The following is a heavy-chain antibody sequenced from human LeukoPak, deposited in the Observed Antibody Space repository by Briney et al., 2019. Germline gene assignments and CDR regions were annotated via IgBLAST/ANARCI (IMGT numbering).Heavy chain of an antibody. J-gene: IGHJ4*02. CDR1: GFTFSTYN. Sequence: GGSLRLSCAASGFTFSTYNIHWVRQAPGKGLEWVSYISASGTITHYADSVEGRFTISRDNAKNSLYLQMNSLRAEDTALYYCARVCPIGVSARFPNRHFDHWGQGTLVTVSS. CDR3: ARVCPIGVSARFPNRHFDH. V-gene: IGHV3-48*04. D-gene: IGHD2-8*01. CDR2: ISASGTIT.